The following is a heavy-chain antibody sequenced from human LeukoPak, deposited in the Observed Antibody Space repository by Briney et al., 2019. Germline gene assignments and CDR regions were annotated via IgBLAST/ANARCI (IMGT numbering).Heavy chain of an antibody. CDR2: IRYDGSNK. Sequence: GGSLRLSCAASGFIFSSYGMHWVRQAPGKGLEWAAFIRYDGSNKYYADSVKGRFTISRDNSKNTLYLQMNSLRAEDTAVYYCAKAGSYYYDSSGYYPGLDYWGQGTLVTVSS. V-gene: IGHV3-30*02. CDR1: GFIFSSYG. D-gene: IGHD3-22*01. CDR3: AKAGSYYYDSSGYYPGLDY. J-gene: IGHJ4*02.